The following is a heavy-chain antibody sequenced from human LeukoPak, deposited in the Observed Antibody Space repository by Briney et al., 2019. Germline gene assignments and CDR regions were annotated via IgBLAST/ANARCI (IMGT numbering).Heavy chain of an antibody. D-gene: IGHD1-26*01. Sequence: PGGSLRLSCAASGFTFSSYAMSWVRQAPGKGLEWVSVISGSGGSTYCADSVKGRFTISRDNSKNTLYLQMNSLRAEDTAVYYCAKGARYSGSYATFDYWGQGTLVTVSS. CDR1: GFTFSSYA. J-gene: IGHJ4*02. CDR2: ISGSGGST. V-gene: IGHV3-23*01. CDR3: AKGARYSGSYATFDY.